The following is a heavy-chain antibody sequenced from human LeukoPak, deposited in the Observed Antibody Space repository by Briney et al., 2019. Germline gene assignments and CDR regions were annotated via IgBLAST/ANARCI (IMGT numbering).Heavy chain of an antibody. CDR1: GFTFSSYA. CDR3: AKVNYYYYYMDV. J-gene: IGHJ6*03. V-gene: IGHV3-23*01. CDR2: FSGSAGST. Sequence: GGSLRLSCAASGFTFSSYAMSWVRQAPGKGLEWVSAFSGSAGSTYYADSVKGRFTISRDNSKNTLYLQMNSLRAEDTAVYYCAKVNYYYYYMDVWGKGTTVTVSS.